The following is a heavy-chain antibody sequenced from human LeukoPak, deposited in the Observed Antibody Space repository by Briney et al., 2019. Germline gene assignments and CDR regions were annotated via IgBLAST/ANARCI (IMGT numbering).Heavy chain of an antibody. CDR1: GYTFTSYD. J-gene: IGHJ5*02. CDR3: ARDTPLRLENWFDP. CDR2: MNPNSGNT. V-gene: IGHV1-8*03. Sequence: ASVKVSCKASGYTFTSYDINWVRQATGQGLEWMGWMNPNSGNTGYAQKFQGRVTITRNTSISTAYMELSSLRSEDTAVYYCARDTPLRLENWFDPWGQGTLVTVSS. D-gene: IGHD1-1*01.